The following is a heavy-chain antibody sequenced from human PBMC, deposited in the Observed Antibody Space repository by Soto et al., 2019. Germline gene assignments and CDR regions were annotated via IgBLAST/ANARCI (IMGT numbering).Heavy chain of an antibody. Sequence: EVQLVESGGGLVQPGGSLRLSCAASGFTFSSYAMHWVRQAPGKGLEYVSGITSNGGNTDYASSVKGRFTISRDNSKNTLYLQMGSLRAEDMAVYYCARRIQFGYGMDVWGQGTTVTVSS. J-gene: IGHJ6*02. CDR1: GFTFSSYA. D-gene: IGHD3-16*01. CDR3: ARRIQFGYGMDV. V-gene: IGHV3-64*01. CDR2: ITSNGGNT.